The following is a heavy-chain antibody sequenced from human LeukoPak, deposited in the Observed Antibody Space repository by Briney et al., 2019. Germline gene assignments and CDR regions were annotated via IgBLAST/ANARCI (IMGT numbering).Heavy chain of an antibody. Sequence: SETLSLTCAFYGGSFSGYYWSWIRQPPGKGLEWIGEINHSGSTNYNPSLKSRVTISVDTSKNQFSLKLSSVTAADTAVYYCARGHLNFYYYGSGSYSLFFDYWGQGTLVTVSS. CDR2: INHSGST. CDR3: ARGHLNFYYYGSGSYSLFFDY. J-gene: IGHJ4*02. CDR1: GGSFSGYY. V-gene: IGHV4-34*01. D-gene: IGHD3-10*01.